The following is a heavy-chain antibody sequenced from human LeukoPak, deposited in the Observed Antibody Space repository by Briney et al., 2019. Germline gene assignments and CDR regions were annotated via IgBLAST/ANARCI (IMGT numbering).Heavy chain of an antibody. D-gene: IGHD6-19*01. V-gene: IGHV3-43D*03. CDR3: AKDLGYSSGFDY. CDR2: ISWDCGST. J-gene: IGHJ4*02. Sequence: GGSLSLSCAASGFTFDDYAMHWVRQAAGKGLGWVSLISWDCGSTYYADAVKGRFTISRDNSKDSLYLQMNSLRAEDTALYYCAKDLGYSSGFDYWGQGTLVTVSS. CDR1: GFTFDDYA.